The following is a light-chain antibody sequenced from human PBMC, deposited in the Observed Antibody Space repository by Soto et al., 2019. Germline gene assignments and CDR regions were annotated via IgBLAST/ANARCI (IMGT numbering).Light chain of an antibody. CDR1: QSVSSSY. J-gene: IGKJ5*01. CDR3: QQYGSSIT. CDR2: CAS. Sequence: EIVLTQSPGPLSLSPGERATLSCRASQSVSSSYLAWYQQKPGQAPRLLIYCASSRATGIPDRCSGSGSGTAFTLTISRLEPDDFAVYYCQQYGSSITFGQGTRLEIK. V-gene: IGKV3-20*01.